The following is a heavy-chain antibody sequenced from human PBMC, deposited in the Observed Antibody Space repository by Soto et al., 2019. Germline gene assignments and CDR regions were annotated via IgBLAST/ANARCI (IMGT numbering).Heavy chain of an antibody. D-gene: IGHD3-16*01. CDR3: ARDGGLDRRRDI. V-gene: IGHV4-31*03. CDR2: IYYSGST. J-gene: IGHJ4*02. Sequence: NPSETLSLTCTVSGGSISSSDYCWSWIRQHPGEGLEWIGYIYYSGSTYYNPSLKSRVTISMDTSKNQFSLKLSSVTAADTAVYFCARDGGLDRRRDIWGQGTLVTVSS. CDR1: GGSISSSDYC.